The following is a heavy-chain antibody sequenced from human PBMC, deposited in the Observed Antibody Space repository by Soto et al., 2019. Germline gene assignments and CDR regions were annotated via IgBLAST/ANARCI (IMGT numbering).Heavy chain of an antibody. CDR1: GYSISSGYY. Sequence: PSETLSLTCAVSGYSISSGYYWGWIRQPPGKGLEWIGSIYHSGSTYYNPSLKSRVTISVDTSKNQFSLKLSSVTAADTAVYYCAGEYDYVWWSYRLENDAFDIWGQGTIVTVSS. D-gene: IGHD3-16*02. V-gene: IGHV4-38-2*01. CDR2: IYHSGST. J-gene: IGHJ3*02. CDR3: AGEYDYVWWSYRLENDAFDI.